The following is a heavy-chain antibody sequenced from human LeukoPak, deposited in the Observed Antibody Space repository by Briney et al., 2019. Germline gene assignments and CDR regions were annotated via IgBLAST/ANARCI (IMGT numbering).Heavy chain of an antibody. V-gene: IGHV1-2*02. D-gene: IGHD2-21*02. CDR3: ARGGPTPRNVVVAAREYLQH. CDR1: GYTFTDYY. Sequence: ASVKVSCKSSGYTFTDYYIHWVRQAPGQGREWMGWIDPKSGGTSFAQKFQGRVTMTRDTSISAAYMELTRLRSDDTAMYYCARGGPTPRNVVVAAREYLQHWGQGSLVTVSS. J-gene: IGHJ1*01. CDR2: IDPKSGGT.